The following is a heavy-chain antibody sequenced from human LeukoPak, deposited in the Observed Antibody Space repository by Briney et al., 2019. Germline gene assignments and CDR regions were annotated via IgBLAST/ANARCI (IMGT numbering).Heavy chain of an antibody. CDR2: IYTSGST. J-gene: IGHJ6*03. CDR1: GGSISSGSYY. Sequence: PWETLSLTCTVSGGSISSGSYYWSWIRQPAGKGLEWIGRIYTSGSTNYNPSLKSRVTISVDTSKNQFSLKLSSVTAADTAVYYCASSPQDYYYMDVWGKGTTVTISS. CDR3: ASSPQDYYYMDV. V-gene: IGHV4-61*02.